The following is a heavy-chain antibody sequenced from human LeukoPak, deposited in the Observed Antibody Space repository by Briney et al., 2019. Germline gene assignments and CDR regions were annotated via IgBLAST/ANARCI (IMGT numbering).Heavy chain of an antibody. Sequence: TSSETLSLTCAVYGESFSSYYWSWIRQPPGKGLEWIGEINHSGNTNYNPSLKSRVTISVDTSKNQFSLKLSSVTTADTAVYYCARESTGIDSWGQGTLVTVSS. J-gene: IGHJ4*02. CDR1: GESFSSYY. D-gene: IGHD7-27*01. CDR2: INHSGNT. CDR3: ARESTGIDS. V-gene: IGHV4-34*01.